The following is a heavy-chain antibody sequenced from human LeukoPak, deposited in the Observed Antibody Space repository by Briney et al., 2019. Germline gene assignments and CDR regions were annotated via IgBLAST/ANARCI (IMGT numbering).Heavy chain of an antibody. V-gene: IGHV5-10-1*01. CDR2: IDPSDSYT. Sequence: GESLKISCKGSGSSFTSYWISWVRQMPGKGLEWMGRIDPSDSYTNYSPSFQGHVTISADKSISTAYLQWSSLKASDTAMYSCASIDFWSGYGYYYYGMDVWGQGTTVTVSS. D-gene: IGHD3-3*01. CDR3: ASIDFWSGYGYYYYGMDV. J-gene: IGHJ6*02. CDR1: GSSFTSYW.